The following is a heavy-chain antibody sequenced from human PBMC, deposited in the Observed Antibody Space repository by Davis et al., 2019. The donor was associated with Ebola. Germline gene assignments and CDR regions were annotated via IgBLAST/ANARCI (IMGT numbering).Heavy chain of an antibody. Sequence: PSETLSLTCTVSGGSISSYYWSWIRQPPGKGLEWIGYIYYSGSTNYNPSLKSRVTISVDTSKNQFSLKLSSVTAADTAVYYCARESTVPAENYYYYYGMDVWGQGTTVTVSS. D-gene: IGHD2-2*01. V-gene: IGHV4-59*01. CDR1: GGSISSYY. CDR2: IYYSGST. CDR3: ARESTVPAENYYYYYGMDV. J-gene: IGHJ6*02.